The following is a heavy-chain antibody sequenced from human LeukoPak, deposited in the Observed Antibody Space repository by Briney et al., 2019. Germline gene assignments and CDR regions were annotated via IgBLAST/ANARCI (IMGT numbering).Heavy chain of an antibody. CDR1: GFSFITYN. D-gene: IGHD3-10*02. CDR2: ISSSGSTI. CDR3: AELGITMIGGV. J-gene: IGHJ6*04. V-gene: IGHV3-48*04. Sequence: GGSLRLSCAASGFSFITYNMNWVRQAPGKGLGWVSYISSSGSTIYYADSVKGRFTISRDNAKNSLYLQMNSLRAEDTAVYYCAELGITMIGGVWGKGTTVTISS.